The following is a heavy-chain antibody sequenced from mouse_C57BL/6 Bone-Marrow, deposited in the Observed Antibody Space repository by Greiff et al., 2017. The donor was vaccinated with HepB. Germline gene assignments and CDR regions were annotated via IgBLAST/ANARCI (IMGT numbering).Heavy chain of an antibody. D-gene: IGHD1-1*01. V-gene: IGHV10-1*01. CDR1: GFSFNTYA. CDR2: IRSKSNNYAT. Sequence: DVMLVESGGGLVQPKGSLKLSCAASGFSFNTYAMNWVRQAPGKGLEWVARIRSKSNNYATYYADSVKDRFTISRDDSESMLYLQMNNLKTEDTAMYYCVRESTVYFDYWGQGTTLTVSS. J-gene: IGHJ2*01. CDR3: VRESTVYFDY.